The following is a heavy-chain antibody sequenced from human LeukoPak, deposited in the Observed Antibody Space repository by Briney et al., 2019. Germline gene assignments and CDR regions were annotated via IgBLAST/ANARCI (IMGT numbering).Heavy chain of an antibody. V-gene: IGHV3-21*01. CDR2: ISSSSSYI. D-gene: IGHD3-22*01. CDR3: ARADYDSSGYIDY. CDR1: GFTFSSYS. J-gene: IGHJ4*02. Sequence: GGSLRLSCAASGFTFSSYSMNWVRQAPGKGLEWVSPISSSSSYIYYADSVKGRFTISRDNAKNSLYLQMNSLRAEDTAVYYCARADYDSSGYIDYWGQGSLVTVSS.